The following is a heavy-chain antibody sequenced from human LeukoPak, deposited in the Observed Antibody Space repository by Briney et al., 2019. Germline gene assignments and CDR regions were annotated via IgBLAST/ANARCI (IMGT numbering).Heavy chain of an antibody. CDR2: ISSDGSNE. V-gene: IGHV3-30*04. CDR3: AKDGLSYDGSTHVYYFHY. CDR1: GFTFSSYA. D-gene: IGHD3-22*01. J-gene: IGHJ4*02. Sequence: TGGSLRLSCAASGFTFSSYAMHWVRQAPGKGLEWVALISSDGSNEYYADSEKGRFTISRDNSKNTLYLQMNSLRAEDTALYYCAKDGLSYDGSTHVYYFHYLGQGTRVTVSS.